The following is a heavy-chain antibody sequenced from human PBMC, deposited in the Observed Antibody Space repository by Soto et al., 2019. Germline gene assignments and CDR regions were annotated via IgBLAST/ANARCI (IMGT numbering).Heavy chain of an antibody. Sequence: ASVKVSCKASGYTFTNYGISWVRQAPGQGLEWMGWISAYNGNTNYAQKLQGRVTMTTDTSTRTAYMELRSLTSDDTAVYYCARDRVVVVPAAMPTYYYNGMDVWGQGTTVTVSS. J-gene: IGHJ6*02. CDR1: GYTFTNYG. CDR2: ISAYNGNT. CDR3: ARDRVVVVPAAMPTYYYNGMDV. D-gene: IGHD2-2*01. V-gene: IGHV1-18*01.